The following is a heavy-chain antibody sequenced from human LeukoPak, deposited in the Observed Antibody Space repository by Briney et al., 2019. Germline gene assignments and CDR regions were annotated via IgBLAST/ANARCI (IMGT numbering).Heavy chain of an antibody. CDR2: IKQDASEE. D-gene: IGHD2-15*01. CDR1: GFTFSSYW. Sequence: GSLRLSCAASGFTFSSYWMSWVRQAPGKGLEWVANIKQDASEEYYVDSVKGRFTISRDNAKNSLYLQMNSLRAEDTAVYYCVRPRGSYYFAMDVWGQGTTVTVSS. J-gene: IGHJ6*02. CDR3: VRPRGSYYFAMDV. V-gene: IGHV3-7*01.